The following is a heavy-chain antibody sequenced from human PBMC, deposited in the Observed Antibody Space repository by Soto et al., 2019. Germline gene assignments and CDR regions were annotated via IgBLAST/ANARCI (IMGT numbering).Heavy chain of an antibody. D-gene: IGHD3-22*01. CDR2: ITPMFGTP. CDR3: ARDGTLYDSRAYYYLY. CDR1: GGTFRRYT. Sequence: QVQVVQSGAEVKKPGSSVKVSCKASGGTFRRYTITWVRQAPGQGLEWMGGITPMFGTPNYAQKFRGRVTITADESTSTAYMELSSLRSEDTAMYFCARDGTLYDSRAYYYLYWGQGTLVTVSS. V-gene: IGHV1-69*01. J-gene: IGHJ4*02.